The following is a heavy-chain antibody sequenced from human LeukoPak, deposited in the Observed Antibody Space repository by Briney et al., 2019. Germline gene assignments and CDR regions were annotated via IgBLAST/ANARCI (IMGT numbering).Heavy chain of an antibody. CDR2: IYYSGST. CDR1: GGSISSSSYY. CDR3: ARGWYAFDF. V-gene: IGHV4-39*07. D-gene: IGHD2-15*01. J-gene: IGHJ3*01. Sequence: PSETLSLTCTVSGGSISSSSYYWGWIRQPPGKGLEWIGSIYYSGSTYYNPSLKSRVTISVDTSKNQFSLKLSSVTAADTAVYYCARGWYAFDFWGQGTMVIVSS.